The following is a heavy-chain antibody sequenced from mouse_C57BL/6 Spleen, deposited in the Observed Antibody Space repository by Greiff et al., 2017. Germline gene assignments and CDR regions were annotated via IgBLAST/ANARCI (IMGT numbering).Heavy chain of an antibody. D-gene: IGHD1-1*01. CDR2: ISYDGSN. J-gene: IGHJ4*01. CDR1: GYSITSGYY. Sequence: EVKLQESGPGLVKPSQSLSLTCSVTGYSITSGYYWNWIRQFPGNKLEWMGYISYDGSNNYNPSLKNRISITRDTSKNQFFLKLNSVTNEDTATYYGATSRYYYAMDYWGQGTSVTVSS. V-gene: IGHV3-6*01. CDR3: ATSRYYYAMDY.